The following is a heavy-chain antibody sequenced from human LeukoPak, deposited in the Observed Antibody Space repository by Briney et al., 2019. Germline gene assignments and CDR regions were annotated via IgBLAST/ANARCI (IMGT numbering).Heavy chain of an antibody. CDR1: GGSISSYY. CDR3: ARVGHSSELYGMDV. CDR2: IYYSGST. J-gene: IGHJ6*02. Sequence: PSETLSLTCTVSGGSISSYYWSWIRQPPGKGLEWIGYIYYSGSTNYNPSLKSRVTISVDTSKNQFSLKLSSVTAADTAVYYCARVGHSSELYGMDVWGQGTTVTVSS. V-gene: IGHV4-59*01. D-gene: IGHD3-22*01.